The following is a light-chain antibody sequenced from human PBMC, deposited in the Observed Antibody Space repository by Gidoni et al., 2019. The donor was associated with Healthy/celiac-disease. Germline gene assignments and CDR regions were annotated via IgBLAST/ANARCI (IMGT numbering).Light chain of an antibody. CDR2: DAS. CDR1: QDISNY. V-gene: IGKV1-33*01. CDR3: QQYDNLPLT. Sequence: DIQMTQSPSSLSASVGDRVTITCQASQDISNYLNWYQQKPGKAPKLLNYDASNLETKVPSKFSGSGSGTDFTFTISSLQPEDIATYYCQQYDNLPLTFGGGTKVEIK. J-gene: IGKJ4*01.